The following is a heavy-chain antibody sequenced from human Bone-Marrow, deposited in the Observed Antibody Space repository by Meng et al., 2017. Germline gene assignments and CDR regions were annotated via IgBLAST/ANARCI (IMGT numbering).Heavy chain of an antibody. CDR2: IYHDGST. J-gene: IGHJ5*02. D-gene: IGHD3-3*01. CDR3: ARAAYDIWSGYAP. V-gene: IGHV4-4*02. CDR1: GASISSSHW. Sequence: QVELAEAGPGLVQPSGTLSRTCAVCGASISSSHWWGWVRQPPGKGLEWIGEIYHDGSTNYTPSLKSRVTISVDKSKNQFSLKLSSVTAADTAVYYCARAAYDIWSGYAPWGQGSLVTVSS.